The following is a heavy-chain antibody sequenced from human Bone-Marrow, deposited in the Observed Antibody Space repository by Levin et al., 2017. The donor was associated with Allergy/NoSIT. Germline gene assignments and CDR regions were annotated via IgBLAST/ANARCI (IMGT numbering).Heavy chain of an antibody. D-gene: IGHD1-26*01. CDR1: GFTFSSYD. Sequence: GESLKISCAASGFTFSSYDMHWVRQATGKGLEWVSAIGTAGDTYYPGSVKGRFTISRENAKNSLYLQMNSLRAGDTAVYYCARGLSGSYFRYYYYGMDVWGQGTTVTVSS. CDR2: IGTAGDT. V-gene: IGHV3-13*04. J-gene: IGHJ6*02. CDR3: ARGLSGSYFRYYYYGMDV.